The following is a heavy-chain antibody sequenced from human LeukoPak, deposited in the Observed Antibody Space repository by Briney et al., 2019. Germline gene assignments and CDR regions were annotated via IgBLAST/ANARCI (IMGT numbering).Heavy chain of an antibody. CDR1: GYTLTSYD. J-gene: IGHJ5*02. CDR2: MNPNSGNT. V-gene: IGHV1-8*01. D-gene: IGHD3-10*01. Sequence: GASVKVSCKASGYTLTSYDINWVRQATGQGLEWMGWMNPNSGNTGYAQKFQGRVTMTRDTSISTAYMELSSLRFEDTAVYFCVRAMVRGVQGPWGQGTLVTVSS. CDR3: VRAMVRGVQGP.